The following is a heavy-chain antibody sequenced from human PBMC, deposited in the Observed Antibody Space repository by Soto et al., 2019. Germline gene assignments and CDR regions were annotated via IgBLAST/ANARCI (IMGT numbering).Heavy chain of an antibody. V-gene: IGHV4-59*01. Sequence: SETLSLTCTVSGGSISSYYWSWIRQPPGKGLEWIGYIYYSGSTNYNPSLKSRVTISVDTSKNQFSLKLSSVTAADTAVYYCARGQWESGLSRFFDYWGQGTLVTVSS. J-gene: IGHJ4*02. D-gene: IGHD1-26*01. CDR2: IYYSGST. CDR3: ARGQWESGLSRFFDY. CDR1: GGSISSYY.